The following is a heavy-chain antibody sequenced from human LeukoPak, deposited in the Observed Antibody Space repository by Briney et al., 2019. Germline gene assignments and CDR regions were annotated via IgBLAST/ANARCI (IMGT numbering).Heavy chain of an antibody. D-gene: IGHD3-10*01. J-gene: IGHJ4*02. V-gene: IGHV5-51*01. CDR3: ARPGSGTIGIDY. CDR1: GYIFTNYW. CDR2: IYPGDSHT. Sequence: GESLKISCKGSGYIFTNYWIGWVRQVPGQGLEWLGIIYPGDSHTRYSPSFQGQVTISADRSISTAYLQWSSLKASDTAMYYCARPGSGTIGIDYWGQGTLVTVSS.